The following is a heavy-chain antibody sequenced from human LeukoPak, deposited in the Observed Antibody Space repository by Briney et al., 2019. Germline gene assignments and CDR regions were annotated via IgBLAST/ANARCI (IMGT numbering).Heavy chain of an antibody. CDR2: INSDGSST. CDR3: ASLGYSKGYYYGMDV. Sequence: GGSLRLSCAASGFTFSSYCMHWVRQAPGKGLVWVSRINSDGSSTSYADSVKGRFTISRDNAKNTLYLQMNSLRAEDTALYYCASLGYSKGYYYGMDVWGQGTTVTVSS. CDR1: GFTFSSYC. D-gene: IGHD4-11*01. V-gene: IGHV3-74*01. J-gene: IGHJ6*02.